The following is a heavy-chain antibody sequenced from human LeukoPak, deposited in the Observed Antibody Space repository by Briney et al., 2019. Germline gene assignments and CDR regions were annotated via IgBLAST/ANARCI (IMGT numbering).Heavy chain of an antibody. CDR3: ARDKKSSSWYFDY. V-gene: IGHV1-18*04. CDR1: GYTFTGYY. D-gene: IGHD6-13*01. J-gene: IGHJ4*02. Sequence: ASVKVSCKASGYTFTGYYMHWVRQAPGQGLEWMGWISAYNGNTNYAQKLQGRVTMTTDTSTSTAYMELRSLRSDDTAVYYCARDKKSSSWYFDYWGQGTLVTVSS. CDR2: ISAYNGNT.